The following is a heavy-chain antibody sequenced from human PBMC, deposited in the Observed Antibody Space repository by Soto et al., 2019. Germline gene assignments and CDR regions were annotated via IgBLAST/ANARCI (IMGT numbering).Heavy chain of an antibody. V-gene: IGHV4-59*01. CDR2: IASTGIT. D-gene: IGHD5-12*01. CDR1: GGPIRSYY. Sequence: QVHLQESGPGLLKPSETLSLTCSVSGGPIRSYYLSWVRQAPGKGLEWIAYIASTGITGYNPSLRSRVTISGDTSQNVFSLKITSVTAADTAVYYCAREGFSGYEALDYWGQGILVTVSS. J-gene: IGHJ4*02. CDR3: AREGFSGYEALDY.